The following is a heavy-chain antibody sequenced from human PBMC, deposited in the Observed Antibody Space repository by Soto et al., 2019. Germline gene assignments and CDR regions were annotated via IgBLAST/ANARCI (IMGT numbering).Heavy chain of an antibody. J-gene: IGHJ5*02. Sequence: ETLSLTCTVSGGSISSYYWSWIRQPPGKGLEWIGYIYYSGSTNYNPSLKSRVTISVDTSKNQLSLKLSSVTAADTAVYYCARAQILGYCSSTSCYGYNWFDPWGQGTLVTVSS. D-gene: IGHD2-2*01. CDR1: GGSISSYY. CDR3: ARAQILGYCSSTSCYGYNWFDP. V-gene: IGHV4-59*01. CDR2: IYYSGST.